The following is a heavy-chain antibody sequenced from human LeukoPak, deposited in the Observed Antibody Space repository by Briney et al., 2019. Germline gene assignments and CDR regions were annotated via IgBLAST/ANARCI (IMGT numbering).Heavy chain of an antibody. Sequence: GGSLRLSCAASGFTFSNYAMSWVRQAPGKGLEWVSVISNSGGTTYYADSVKGRFTIPRDNSKNTLYLQMNSLRAEDTAVYYCAKVTYDSSGYLDYWGQGTLVTVSS. D-gene: IGHD3-22*01. J-gene: IGHJ4*02. CDR2: ISNSGGTT. V-gene: IGHV3-23*01. CDR3: AKVTYDSSGYLDY. CDR1: GFTFSNYA.